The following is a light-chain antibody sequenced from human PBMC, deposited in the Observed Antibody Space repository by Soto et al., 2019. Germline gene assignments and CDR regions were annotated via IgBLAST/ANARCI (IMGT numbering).Light chain of an antibody. CDR3: VLYMGSGIWV. V-gene: IGLV8-61*01. CDR2: STN. J-gene: IGLJ2*01. CDR1: SGSVSTSYY. Sequence: QTVVTQEPSFSVCPGRTVTLTCGLSSGSVSTSYYPSWYQQTPGQAPRTLIYSTNTRSSGVPDRFSGSILGNKAALTITGAQADDESDYYCVLYMGSGIWVFGGGTKVTVL.